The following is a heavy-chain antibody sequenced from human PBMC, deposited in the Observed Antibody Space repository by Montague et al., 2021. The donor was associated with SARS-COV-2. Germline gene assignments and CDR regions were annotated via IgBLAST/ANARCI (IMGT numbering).Heavy chain of an antibody. CDR1: DGSFSDFY. Sequence: SETLSLTCAVFDGSFSDFYWGWIRQPPGKGREWIGEINHSETTYYNPSLKSRVTISVDTSKNQFSLKLNSVTAADAAVYYCASGDDNGSGYLDVGGKGTTVTVSS. J-gene: IGHJ6*03. CDR2: INHSETT. D-gene: IGHD1-26*01. V-gene: IGHV4-34*01. CDR3: ASGDDNGSGYLDV.